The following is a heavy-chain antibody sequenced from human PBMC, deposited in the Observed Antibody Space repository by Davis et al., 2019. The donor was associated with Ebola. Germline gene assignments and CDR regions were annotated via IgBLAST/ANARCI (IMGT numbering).Heavy chain of an antibody. V-gene: IGHV3-53*04. Sequence: GESLKISCAASGFTVSSNYMSWVRQAPGKGLEWVSVIYSGGSTYYADSVKGRFTISRHNSKNTLYLQMNSLRVEDTAVYYCARGHGEIYYYGMDVWGQGTTVTVSS. CDR3: ARGHGEIYYYGMDV. CDR2: IYSGGST. J-gene: IGHJ6*02. D-gene: IGHD2-21*01. CDR1: GFTVSSNY.